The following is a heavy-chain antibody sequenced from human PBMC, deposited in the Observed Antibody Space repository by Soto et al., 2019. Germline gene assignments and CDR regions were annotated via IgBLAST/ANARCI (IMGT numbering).Heavy chain of an antibody. CDR1: GGSISSGGYS. V-gene: IGHV4-30-2*01. CDR3: ASRIVVVTAVGPFVDY. Sequence: SETLSLTCAVSGGSISSGGYSWSWIRQPPGKGLEWIGYIYHSGSTYYNPSLKSRVTMSVDKSKNQFSLKLSSVTAADTAVYYCASRIVVVTAVGPFVDYWGQGTLVTVSS. J-gene: IGHJ4*02. CDR2: IYHSGST. D-gene: IGHD2-21*02.